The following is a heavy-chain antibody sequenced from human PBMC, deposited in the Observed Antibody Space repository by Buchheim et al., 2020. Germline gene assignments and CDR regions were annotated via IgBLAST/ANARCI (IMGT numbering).Heavy chain of an antibody. CDR2: MYTSGST. V-gene: IGHV4-61*02. Sequence: QVQLQESGPGLVKPSQTLSLTCTVSGGSISSGSYYWSWIRQPAGKGLEWIGRMYTSGSTNYNPSLKSRVTISVATSKNQFSLKLHSVAATDTAVYYCAREGEATFNRDGYYYGLDVWGQGTT. CDR1: GGSISSGSYY. D-gene: IGHD5-24*01. CDR3: AREGEATFNRDGYYYGLDV. J-gene: IGHJ6*02.